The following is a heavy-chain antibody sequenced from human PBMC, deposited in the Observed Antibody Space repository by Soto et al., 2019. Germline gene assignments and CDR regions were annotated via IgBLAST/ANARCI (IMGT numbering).Heavy chain of an antibody. D-gene: IGHD3-22*01. J-gene: IGHJ4*02. V-gene: IGHV3-30*18. CDR2: ISYDGSNK. Sequence: GGSLRLSCAASGFTFSSYGMHWVRQAPGKGLEWVAVISYDGSNKYYADSVKGRFTISRDNSKNTLYLQMNSLRAEDTAVYYCAKFRSITMIVVGFYYWGQGTLVTVSS. CDR1: GFTFSSYG. CDR3: AKFRSITMIVVGFYY.